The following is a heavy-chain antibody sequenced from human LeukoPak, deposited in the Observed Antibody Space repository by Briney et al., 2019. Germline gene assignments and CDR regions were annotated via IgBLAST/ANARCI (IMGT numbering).Heavy chain of an antibody. CDR1: GYTFTSYG. Sequence: ASVKVSCKASGYTFTSYGISWVRQAPGQGLEWMGWISVYNGNTNYAQKLQGRVTMTTDTSTTTAYMELRSLRSDDTAVYYCARGDYFDSSGYSGASLFDYWGQGTLVTVSS. CDR2: ISVYNGNT. D-gene: IGHD3-22*01. CDR3: ARGDYFDSSGYSGASLFDY. J-gene: IGHJ4*02. V-gene: IGHV1-18*01.